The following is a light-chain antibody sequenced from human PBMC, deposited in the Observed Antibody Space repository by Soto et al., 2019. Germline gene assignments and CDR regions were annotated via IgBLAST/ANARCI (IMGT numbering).Light chain of an antibody. CDR1: QSIGSW. J-gene: IGKJ4*01. CDR2: KAS. Sequence: DIQMTQSHSTLSASVGDRVTITCRAGQSIGSWLAWYQQKRGTAPKLLIYKASTLESVVPSNFRGSGSGTEFTLTIDSLQSEDFAVYYCQQYNDWPPAFGGGTKVDIK. V-gene: IGKV1-5*03. CDR3: QQYNDWPPA.